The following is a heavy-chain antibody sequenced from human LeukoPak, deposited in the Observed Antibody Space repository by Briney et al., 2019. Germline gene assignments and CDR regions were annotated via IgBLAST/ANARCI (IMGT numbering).Heavy chain of an antibody. J-gene: IGHJ4*02. CDR3: ASQTSAKAFDF. Sequence: TGGSLRLSCVASGLTFSTYWMSWVRQAPGKGLEWVANVKSDGSDKYYVDSVKGRFTVSRDNAKNSLFLQMNSLRAEDTAVYYCASQTSAKAFDFWGQGTLVTVSS. CDR2: VKSDGSDK. D-gene: IGHD2-2*01. V-gene: IGHV3-7*05. CDR1: GLTFSTYW.